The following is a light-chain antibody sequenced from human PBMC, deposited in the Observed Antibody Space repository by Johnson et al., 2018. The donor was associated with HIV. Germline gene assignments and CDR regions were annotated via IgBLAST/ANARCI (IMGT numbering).Light chain of an antibody. CDR2: EDN. CDR3: GGWDASLTPRYV. CDR1: ISNIESYF. Sequence: QSALTQPPSVSAAPGQKVTISCSGNISNIESYFVSWYQQLPGAAPTLLIYEDNKRPSGIPDRFSGSKSGATASLGISGLQPGDEADYYCGGWDASLTPRYVFGTGTTIAVL. J-gene: IGLJ1*01. V-gene: IGLV1-51*02.